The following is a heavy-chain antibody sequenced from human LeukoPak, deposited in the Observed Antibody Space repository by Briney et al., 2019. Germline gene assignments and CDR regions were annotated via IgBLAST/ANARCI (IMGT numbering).Heavy chain of an antibody. CDR1: GFTFSSYG. CDR3: ARERWTPIGPLSY. CDR2: IWYDGSNK. D-gene: IGHD5-24*01. V-gene: IGHV3-33*01. J-gene: IGHJ4*02. Sequence: GRSLRLSCAASGFTFSSYGMHWVRQAPGKGLEWVAVIWYDGSNKYYADSVKGRFTISRDNSKNTLYLLMNSLRAEDTAVYYCARERWTPIGPLSYWGQGTLVTVSS.